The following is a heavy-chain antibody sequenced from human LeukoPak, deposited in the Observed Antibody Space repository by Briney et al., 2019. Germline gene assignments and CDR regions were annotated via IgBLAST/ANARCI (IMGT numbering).Heavy chain of an antibody. Sequence: QPGQSLRLSCEVSGFSFEDYGMHWVRQPPGKGLEWVSSINDNGDKTDYADSVKGRFTVSRDNAKKSLYLQMNSLRPEDTALYYCAKHLRATNTYLFYGLGVWGPGTTVTVSS. CDR3: AKHLRATNTYLFYGLGV. CDR2: INDNGDKT. V-gene: IGHV3-9*01. D-gene: IGHD2-8*01. CDR1: GFSFEDYG. J-gene: IGHJ6*02.